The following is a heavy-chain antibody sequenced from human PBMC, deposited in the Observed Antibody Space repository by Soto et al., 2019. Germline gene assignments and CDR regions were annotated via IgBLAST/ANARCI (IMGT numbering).Heavy chain of an antibody. CDR2: INPKFGDT. CDR1: GYTLTAYH. CDR3: ARNMDYYYGRGSGNGHGV. D-gene: IGHD3-10*02. V-gene: IGHV1-2*02. Sequence: QVQLVQSGAEVKEPGDSVRVSCEASGYTLTAYHIHWVRQAPGQGLEWMGWINPKFGDTTYAQDFQGRVSMTRDMSISTVYMELSRLTSDDTAIYYRARNMDYYYGRGSGNGHGVWGQGTTVTVFS. J-gene: IGHJ6*02.